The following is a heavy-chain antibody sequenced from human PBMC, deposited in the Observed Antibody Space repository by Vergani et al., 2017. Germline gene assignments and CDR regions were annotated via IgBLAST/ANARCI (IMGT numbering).Heavy chain of an antibody. CDR1: GGTFSSYA. Sequence: QVQLVQSGAEVKKPGSSVKVSCKASGGTFSSYATSWVRQAPGQGLEWMGGIIPIFGTANYAQKFQGRVTITADKSTSTAYMELSSLRSEDTAVYYCARSAMYGSGSPLGHYGMDVWGQGTTVTVSS. J-gene: IGHJ6*02. CDR3: ARSAMYGSGSPLGHYGMDV. V-gene: IGHV1-69*06. D-gene: IGHD3-10*01. CDR2: IIPIFGTA.